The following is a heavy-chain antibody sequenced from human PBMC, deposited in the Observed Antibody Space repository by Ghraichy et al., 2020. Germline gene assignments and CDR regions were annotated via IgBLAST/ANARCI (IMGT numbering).Heavy chain of an antibody. CDR1: GFTFSIYW. Sequence: GSLRLSCAASGFTFSIYWMSWVRQAPGKGLEWVANINQDGSEIYYVDSVKGRFTISRDNAKNSLYLQMNSLRAEDTAVYYCARFCSGGSCFNYWGQGTLVTVSS. V-gene: IGHV3-7*03. J-gene: IGHJ4*02. CDR3: ARFCSGGSCFNY. CDR2: INQDGSEI. D-gene: IGHD2-15*01.